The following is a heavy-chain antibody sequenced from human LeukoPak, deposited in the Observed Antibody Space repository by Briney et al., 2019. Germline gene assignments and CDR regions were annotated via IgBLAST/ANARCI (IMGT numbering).Heavy chain of an antibody. V-gene: IGHV3-7*03. CDR2: IKQDGSEK. CDR3: ARTHLDRGVKPPPNPLYYYYYGMDV. D-gene: IGHD3-10*01. J-gene: IGHJ6*04. CDR1: GFTFNTYW. Sequence: QPGGSLRLSCSASGFTFNTYWMSWVRQAPGKGLEWVANIKQDGSEKYYVDSVKGRFTISRDNAKNSLYLQMNSLRAEDTAVYYCARTHLDRGVKPPPNPLYYYYYGMDVWGKGTTVTVSS.